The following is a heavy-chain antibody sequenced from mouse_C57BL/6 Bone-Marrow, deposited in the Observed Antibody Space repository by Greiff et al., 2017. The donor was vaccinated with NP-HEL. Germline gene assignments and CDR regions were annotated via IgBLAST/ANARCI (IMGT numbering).Heavy chain of an antibody. Sequence: EVKLMESGEGLVKPGGSLKLSCAASGFTFSSYAMSWVRQTPEKRLEWVAYISSGGDYIYYADTVKGRFTISRDNARNTLYLQMSSLKSEDTAMYYCTRGGGYYGSSYPYYFDYWGQGTTLTVSS. J-gene: IGHJ2*01. CDR2: ISSGGDYI. CDR3: TRGGGYYGSSYPYYFDY. V-gene: IGHV5-9-1*02. D-gene: IGHD1-1*01. CDR1: GFTFSSYA.